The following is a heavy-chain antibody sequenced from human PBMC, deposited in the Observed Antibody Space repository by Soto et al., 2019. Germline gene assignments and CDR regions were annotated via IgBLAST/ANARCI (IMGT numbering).Heavy chain of an antibody. V-gene: IGHV4-34*01. Sequence: QVQLQQWGAGLLKPSETLSLTCAVYGGSFSGYYWSWIRQPPGKGLEWIGEINHSGSTNYNPSLKSRVTISVDTSKNQFSLKLSSVTAADTAVYYCARELYDYIWGSYRPYYFDYWGQGTLVTVSS. CDR3: ARELYDYIWGSYRPYYFDY. J-gene: IGHJ4*02. CDR2: INHSGST. D-gene: IGHD3-16*02. CDR1: GGSFSGYY.